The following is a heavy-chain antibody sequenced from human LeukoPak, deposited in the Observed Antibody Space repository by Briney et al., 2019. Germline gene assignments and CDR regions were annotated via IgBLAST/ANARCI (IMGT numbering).Heavy chain of an antibody. CDR2: IYYSGNT. D-gene: IGHD3-22*01. V-gene: IGHV4-59*01. CDR3: ARARDFDSSGYSYFDS. Sequence: KPSETLSLTCTVSGGSISSYYWSWIRQPPGKLLEWIGYIYYSGNTDYNPSLKSRVAISVDTSKSHFSLKLSSVTAADTAVYYCARARDFDSSGYSYFDSWGQGTLVIVSS. CDR1: GGSISSYY. J-gene: IGHJ4*02.